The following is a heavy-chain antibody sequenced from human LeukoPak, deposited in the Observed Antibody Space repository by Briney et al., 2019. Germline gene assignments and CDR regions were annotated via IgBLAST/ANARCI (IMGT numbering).Heavy chain of an antibody. CDR2: ILPIFGSA. D-gene: IGHD1-1*01. J-gene: IGHJ6*03. Sequence: SVKVSCKASGGTFSSYAISWVRQAPGQGLEWMGGILPIFGSANYAQKFQGRVTITTDESTSTAYMELSSLRSEDTAVYYCARXLLEPYYMDVWGKGTTVTVSS. CDR1: GGTFSSYA. CDR3: ARXLLEPYYMDV. V-gene: IGHV1-69*05.